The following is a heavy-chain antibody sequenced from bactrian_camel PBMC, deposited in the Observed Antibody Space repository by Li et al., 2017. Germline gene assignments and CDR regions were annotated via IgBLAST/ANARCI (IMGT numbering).Heavy chain of an antibody. J-gene: IGHJ4*01. CDR2: LYTDGASA. D-gene: IGHD1*01. CDR1: GHMYTDYS. Sequence: HVQLVESGGGSVQAGGSLRLSCAVSGHMYTDYSVGWFRQAPGKEREGVAALYTDGASAYYADSVAGRFTISQDKAKKTLYLQMNSLKPEDTAVYYCVRDLVMPDSTWFHEYNYWGQGTQVTVS. CDR3: VRDLVMPDSTWFHEYNY. V-gene: IGHV3S5*01.